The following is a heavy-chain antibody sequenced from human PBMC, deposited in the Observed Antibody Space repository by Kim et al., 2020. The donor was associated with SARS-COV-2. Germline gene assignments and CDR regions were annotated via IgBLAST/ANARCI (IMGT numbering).Heavy chain of an antibody. CDR2: ISSDGSST. V-gene: IGHV3-74*03. Sequence: GGSLRLSCAASGFTFSSYWMHWVRQAPGKGLVWVSRISSDGSSTKYADSVKGRFTISRDNAKNTLYLQMNSLRAEDTAVYYCATGDGHGFLRWGQGTLVT. J-gene: IGHJ4*02. D-gene: IGHD3-10*01. CDR3: ATGDGHGFLR. CDR1: GFTFSSYW.